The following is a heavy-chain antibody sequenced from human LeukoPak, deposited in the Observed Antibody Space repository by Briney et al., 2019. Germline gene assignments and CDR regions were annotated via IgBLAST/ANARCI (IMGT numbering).Heavy chain of an antibody. CDR1: GFTFSSYG. J-gene: IGHJ4*02. CDR3: ARGWRTFDY. Sequence: PGGSLRLSCAASGFTFSSYGMHWVRQAPGKGLEWVAVISYDGSNKYYADSVKGRFTISRDNSKNTLYLQMNSLRAEDTAVYYCARGWRTFDYWGQGTLVTVSS. D-gene: IGHD3-3*01. CDR2: ISYDGSNK. V-gene: IGHV3-30*03.